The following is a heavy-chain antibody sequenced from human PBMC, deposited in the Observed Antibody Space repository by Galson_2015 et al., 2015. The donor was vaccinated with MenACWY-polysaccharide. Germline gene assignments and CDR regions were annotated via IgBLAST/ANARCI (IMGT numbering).Heavy chain of an antibody. V-gene: IGHV3-23*01. D-gene: IGHD2-2*01. CDR1: GFTFSNYA. CDR2: IGGSGSNT. Sequence: SLRLSCAASGFTFSNYALSWVRQAPGKGLEWVSTIGGSGSNTHYADSVKGRFTISRDYSKNTLSLQMNSLRAEGTAVYYCARVRYSTGKYQFDYWGQGTLVAVSS. J-gene: IGHJ4*02. CDR3: ARVRYSTGKYQFDY.